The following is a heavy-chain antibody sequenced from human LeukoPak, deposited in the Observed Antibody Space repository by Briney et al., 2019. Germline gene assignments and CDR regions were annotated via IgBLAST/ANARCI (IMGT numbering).Heavy chain of an antibody. J-gene: IGHJ4*02. CDR1: GFTFSSYA. D-gene: IGHD3-22*01. Sequence: PGRSLRLSCAASGFTFSSYAMHWVRQAPGKGLEWVAVISYDGSNKYYADSVKGRFTISRDNSKNTLYLQMNSLRAEDTAVYYCAKEGIEGSLYYDSSGYYLDYWGQGTLVTVSS. V-gene: IGHV3-30-3*01. CDR2: ISYDGSNK. CDR3: AKEGIEGSLYYDSSGYYLDY.